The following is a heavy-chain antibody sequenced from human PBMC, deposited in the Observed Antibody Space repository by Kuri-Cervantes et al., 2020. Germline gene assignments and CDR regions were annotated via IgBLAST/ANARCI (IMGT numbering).Heavy chain of an antibody. V-gene: IGHV3-7*01. Sequence: GGSLRLSCAASGFTFDDYGMSWVRQAPGKGLEWVANIKQDGSEKYYVDSVKGRFTISRDNAKNSLYLQMNSLRAEDTAVYYCARDGADCSSTSCYGKDYWGQGTLVTVSS. J-gene: IGHJ4*02. CDR2: IKQDGSEK. CDR3: ARDGADCSSTSCYGKDY. D-gene: IGHD2-2*01. CDR1: GFTFDDYG.